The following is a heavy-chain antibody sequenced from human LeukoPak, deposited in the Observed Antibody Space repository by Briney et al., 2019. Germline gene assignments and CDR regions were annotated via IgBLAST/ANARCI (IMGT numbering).Heavy chain of an antibody. Sequence: SETLSLTCTVSGGSITYYHWSWIRQPPGKGLEWIGYIYYSGSTNYNPSLKSRVTISVDTPKNQFSLKMSSVTAADTAVYYCARRLSSWYAFDYWGQGTLVTVSS. D-gene: IGHD6-13*01. V-gene: IGHV4-59*08. J-gene: IGHJ4*02. CDR3: ARRLSSWYAFDY. CDR1: GGSITYYH. CDR2: IYYSGST.